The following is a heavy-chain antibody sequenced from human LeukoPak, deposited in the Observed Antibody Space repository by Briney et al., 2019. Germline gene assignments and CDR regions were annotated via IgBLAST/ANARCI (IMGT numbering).Heavy chain of an antibody. CDR1: GLTFNNYA. D-gene: IGHD2-15*01. CDR2: ISGRGGNT. Sequence: HPGGSLRLSCAASGLTFNNYALTWIRQAPGKGLEWVSSISGRGGNTYYADSVKGRFTISSDNSKNTLYLQMNSLRAEDTAVYYCARGPYSLGASDIWGQGTMVTVSS. V-gene: IGHV3-23*01. J-gene: IGHJ3*02. CDR3: ARGPYSLGASDI.